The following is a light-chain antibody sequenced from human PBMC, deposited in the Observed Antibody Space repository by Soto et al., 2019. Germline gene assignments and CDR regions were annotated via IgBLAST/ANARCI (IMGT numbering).Light chain of an antibody. CDR1: QGISSW. CDR2: AAS. J-gene: IGKJ3*01. CDR3: QQANSFPFT. V-gene: IGKV1-12*01. Sequence: DLQMTQSPSSVSASVGDRVTITCRASQGISSWLAWYQQKPGKAPKLLIYAASNLQSGVPSRFIGSVSGTYFTLTISSQQPEDFASYYCQQANSFPFTFGPGTKVDIK.